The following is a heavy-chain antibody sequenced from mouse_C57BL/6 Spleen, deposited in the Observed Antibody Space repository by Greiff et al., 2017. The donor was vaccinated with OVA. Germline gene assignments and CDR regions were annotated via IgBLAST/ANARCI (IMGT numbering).Heavy chain of an antibody. D-gene: IGHD1-1*01. Sequence: QVQLKQPGAELVKPGASVKMSCTASGFTFTSYWITWVKQRPGQGLEWIGDIYPGSGSTNYNEKFKSKATLTVDTSSSTAYMQLSSLTSEDSAVYYCARGGYYYGGSYAYYFDYWGKGTTLTVSS. CDR1: GFTFTSYW. J-gene: IGHJ2*01. V-gene: IGHV1-55*01. CDR2: IYPGSGST. CDR3: ARGGYYYGGSYAYYFDY.